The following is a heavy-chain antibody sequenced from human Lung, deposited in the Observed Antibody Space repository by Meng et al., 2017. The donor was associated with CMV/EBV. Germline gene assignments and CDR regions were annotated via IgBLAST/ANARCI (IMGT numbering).Heavy chain of an antibody. J-gene: IGHJ4*01. CDR1: GYSLGGFY. V-gene: IGHV1-2*06. Sequence: VQLVQSGAEVKRPGASVKISCQASGYSLGGFYLNWARQAPGHGLEWLGRVNPISDDTHLAQKFEGRITVTRGATINTAFMELTRLRPDDTAVYYCAKSSDNGWSSWGPGTLVTVSS. D-gene: IGHD6-19*01. CDR2: VNPISDDT. CDR3: AKSSDNGWSS.